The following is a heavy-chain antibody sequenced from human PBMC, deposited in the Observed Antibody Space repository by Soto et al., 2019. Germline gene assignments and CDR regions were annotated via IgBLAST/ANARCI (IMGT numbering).Heavy chain of an antibody. CDR2: IYHSGST. J-gene: IGHJ2*01. D-gene: IGHD1-26*01. V-gene: IGHV4-4*02. CDR1: GGSISSSNW. Sequence: SEALSLTCAVSGGSISSSNWWSWVRQPPGKGLEWIGEIYHSGSTNYNPSLKSRVTISVDKSKNQLSLKLSSVTAADTAVYYCARSRGGATTWYFDLWGRGTLVTVS. CDR3: ARSRGGATTWYFDL.